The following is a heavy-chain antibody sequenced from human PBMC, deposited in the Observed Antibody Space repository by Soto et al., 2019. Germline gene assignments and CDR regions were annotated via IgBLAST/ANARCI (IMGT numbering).Heavy chain of an antibody. V-gene: IGHV3-30-3*01. Sequence: QVQLVESGGGVVQPGRSLRLSCAASGFTFSSYAMHWVRQAPGKGLEWVAVISYDGSNKYYADSVKGRFTISRDNCKNTLYLQMNSLRAEDMAVYYCARDRFYYGSAYGGYWGQGTLVTVSS. J-gene: IGHJ4*02. CDR2: ISYDGSNK. D-gene: IGHD3-10*01. CDR3: ARDRFYYGSAYGGY. CDR1: GFTFSSYA.